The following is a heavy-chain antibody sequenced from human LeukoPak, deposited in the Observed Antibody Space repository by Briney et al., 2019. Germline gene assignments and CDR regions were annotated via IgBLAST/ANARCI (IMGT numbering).Heavy chain of an antibody. CDR3: GRVTGYMIEDYFDY. CDR2: TVGGGSPNT. D-gene: IGHD3-22*01. CDR1: GFYFANYA. V-gene: IGHV3-23*01. J-gene: IGHJ4*02. Sequence: GGSLRLSCAASGFYFANYAMSWVRQAPGKGLEWVSATVGGGSPNTYHADSVKGRFTISRDNSKNTLFLQMNSLRAEDTAVYYCGRVTGYMIEDYFDYWGQGTLVTVSS.